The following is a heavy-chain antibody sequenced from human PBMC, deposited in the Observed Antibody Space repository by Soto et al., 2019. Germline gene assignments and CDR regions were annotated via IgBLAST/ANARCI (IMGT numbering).Heavy chain of an antibody. V-gene: IGHV3-30*18. Sequence: QVQMVESGGGVVQPGRSLRLSCAASGFSFSTYGMHWVRQAPGKGLEWMAVISNEGSNKYYADSVKGRFTISRDNSKDTLFLQMNSLKGDDTAVYYCAKVVRADNTSSNFYYYSAMDAWGQGTTVTVSS. J-gene: IGHJ6*02. CDR2: ISNEGSNK. CDR1: GFSFSTYG. D-gene: IGHD6-6*01. CDR3: AKVVRADNTSSNFYYYSAMDA.